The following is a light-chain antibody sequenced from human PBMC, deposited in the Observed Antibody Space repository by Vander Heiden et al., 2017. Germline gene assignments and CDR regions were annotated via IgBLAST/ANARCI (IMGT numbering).Light chain of an antibody. V-gene: IGLV1-44*01. CDR1: SSNIGSKP. CDR3: AAWDDSLNGPV. CDR2: SDI. J-gene: IGLJ2*01. Sequence: QSVLTQPPSASGTPGQRVTISCSGSSSNIGSKPVNWYQQLPGTAPKLLIYSDIQRPSGVTDRFSGSKSGTSASLAISGLQSEDEADYYCAAWDDSLNGPVFGGGTKLTVL.